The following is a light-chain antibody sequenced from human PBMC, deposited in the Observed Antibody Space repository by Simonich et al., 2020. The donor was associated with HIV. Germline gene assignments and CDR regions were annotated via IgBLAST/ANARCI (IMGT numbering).Light chain of an antibody. CDR1: QSVSSSY. CDR2: GAS. J-gene: IGKJ1*01. Sequence: DIVLTQSPGTLSLSPGERATLSCRASQSVSSSYLAWYQQKPGQAPRLLIYGASSRATGIPDRVSGRGSGTDFTLTISRLEPEDFAVYYCQQYGSSPRTFGQGTKVEIK. CDR3: QQYGSSPRT. V-gene: IGKV3-20*01.